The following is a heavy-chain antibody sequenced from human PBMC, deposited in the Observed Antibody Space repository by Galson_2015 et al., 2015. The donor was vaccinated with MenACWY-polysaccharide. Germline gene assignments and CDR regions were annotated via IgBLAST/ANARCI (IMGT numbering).Heavy chain of an antibody. D-gene: IGHD3-22*01. CDR1: GFTFSTTSYA. CDR3: ARDLSGFGAFGI. J-gene: IGHJ3*02. Sequence: ALRLSGAGSGFTFSTTSYAVHWVRQAPGEGLEWVAIISDDGGVKYYADSVKGRFTISRDNSKNTLYLQMSSLRPEDTALYYCARDLSGFGAFGIWGQGTMVTVSS. V-gene: IGHV3-30-3*01. CDR2: ISDDGGVK.